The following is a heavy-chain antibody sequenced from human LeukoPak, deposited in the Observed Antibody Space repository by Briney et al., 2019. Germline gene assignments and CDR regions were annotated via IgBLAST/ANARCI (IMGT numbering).Heavy chain of an antibody. D-gene: IGHD2-2*01. CDR3: ARLEPAWGYFEY. V-gene: IGHV3-7*01. J-gene: IGHJ4*02. CDR1: RFTFSTYW. Sequence: GSLRLSCAASRFTFSTYWMSWVRQAPGKGLEWVANIKQDGSETYYVDSVKGRFTISRDNAKNSLYLQMNSLRGEDTAVYYCARLEPAWGYFEYWGQGTLVTVSS. CDR2: IKQDGSET.